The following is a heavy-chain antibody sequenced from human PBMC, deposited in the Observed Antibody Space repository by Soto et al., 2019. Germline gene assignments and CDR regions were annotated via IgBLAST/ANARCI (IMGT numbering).Heavy chain of an antibody. CDR3: VRDGASGEWVY. V-gene: IGHV3-74*01. J-gene: IGHJ4*02. Sequence: GGSLRLSCAASGFTFSSYCMHWVRQAPGKGLVWVSQINTDGSGTTYADSVTGRFTISRDNAKSTLSLQMNSLRADDTAVYYCVRDGASGEWVYWGQGILVTVSS. CDR2: INTDGSGT. D-gene: IGHD3-10*01. CDR1: GFTFSSYC.